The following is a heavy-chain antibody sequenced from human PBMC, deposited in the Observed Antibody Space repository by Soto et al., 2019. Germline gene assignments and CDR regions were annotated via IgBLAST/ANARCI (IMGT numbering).Heavy chain of an antibody. CDR1: GGSISSSSYY. J-gene: IGHJ4*02. Sequence: QLQLQESGPGLVKPSETLSLTCTVSGGSISSSSYYWGWLRQPPGKGLGWIGSIYYSVSTYYNPSLKRRVTISVDTSKNQFSLKLSSVTAADTAVYYCARHTPAISISDHWGQGTLVTVSS. V-gene: IGHV4-39*01. D-gene: IGHD2-15*01. CDR3: ARHTPAISISDH. CDR2: IYYSVST.